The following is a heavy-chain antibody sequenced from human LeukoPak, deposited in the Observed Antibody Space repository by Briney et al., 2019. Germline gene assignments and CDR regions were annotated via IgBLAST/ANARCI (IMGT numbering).Heavy chain of an antibody. CDR1: GGAISSYY. D-gene: IGHD1-26*01. J-gene: IGHJ4*02. V-gene: IGHV4-4*07. CDR2: IYTSGSA. CDR3: ARESGSLYYFDY. Sequence: SETLALTCTVSGGAISSYYWSWIRQPAGKGLEWIGRIYTSGSANYNPSLKSRVTMSVDTSKNQFSLKLSSVTAADTAVYYCARESGSLYYFDYWGQGTLVTVSS.